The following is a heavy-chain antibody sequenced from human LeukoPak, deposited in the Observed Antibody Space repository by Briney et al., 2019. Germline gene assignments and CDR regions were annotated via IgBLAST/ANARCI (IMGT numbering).Heavy chain of an antibody. CDR2: MYYSGST. CDR1: GGSISSGDYY. D-gene: IGHD3-22*01. J-gene: IGHJ5*02. Sequence: SETLSLTCTVSGGSISSGDYYWSWIRQPPGKGLEWIAYMYYSGSTYYNPSLKSRVTMSADTSKNQLSLKLSSVTAADTAVYYCARPYYYDSRIDPWGQGILVTVTS. CDR3: ARPYYYDSRIDP. V-gene: IGHV4-30-4*01.